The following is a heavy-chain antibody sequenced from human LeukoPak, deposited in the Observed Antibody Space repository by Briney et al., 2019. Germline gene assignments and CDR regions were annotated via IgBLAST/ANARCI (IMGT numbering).Heavy chain of an antibody. V-gene: IGHV3-30*18. D-gene: IGHD6-13*01. Sequence: PGGSLRLSCAASGFTFSSYGMHWVRQAPGKGLEWVAVISYDGSNKYYADSVKGRFTISRDNSKNTLYLQMNSLRAEDTAVYYCAKDQSRIAAADSLDYWGQGTLVTVSS. CDR1: GFTFSSYG. J-gene: IGHJ4*02. CDR3: AKDQSRIAAADSLDY. CDR2: ISYDGSNK.